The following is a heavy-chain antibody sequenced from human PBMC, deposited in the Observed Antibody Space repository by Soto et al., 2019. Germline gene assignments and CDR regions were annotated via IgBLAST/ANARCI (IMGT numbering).Heavy chain of an antibody. D-gene: IGHD2-2*01. CDR3: EIVICSSTSCYAGYYYYGMDV. Sequence: ASVKVSCKASGYTFTSYAMHWVRQAPGQRIEWKGWINAGNGNTKYSQKFQGRVTITRDTSASTAYMELSSLRSEVTAVYYCEIVICSSTSCYAGYYYYGMDVWVQGTTVTVSS. V-gene: IGHV1-3*01. CDR1: GYTFTSYA. CDR2: INAGNGNT. J-gene: IGHJ6*02.